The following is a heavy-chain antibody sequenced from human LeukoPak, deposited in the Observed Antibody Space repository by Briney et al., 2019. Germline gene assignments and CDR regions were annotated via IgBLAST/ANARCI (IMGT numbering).Heavy chain of an antibody. Sequence: SETLSLTCAVYGGSFSGYYWSWIRQPPGRGLEWIGEINHSGSTNYNPSLKSRVTISVDTSKNQFSLKLSSVTAADTAVYYCARDLSSSDYYYYGMDVWGQGTTVTVSS. J-gene: IGHJ6*02. CDR3: ARDLSSSDYYYYGMDV. D-gene: IGHD6-6*01. CDR2: INHSGST. V-gene: IGHV4-34*01. CDR1: GGSFSGYY.